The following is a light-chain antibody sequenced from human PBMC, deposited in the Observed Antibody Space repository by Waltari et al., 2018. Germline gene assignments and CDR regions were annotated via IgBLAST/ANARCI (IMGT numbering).Light chain of an antibody. CDR2: WTS. CDR1: QSVIYSATNKND. Sequence: DIVMTQSPDSLTVSLGERATINCKSSQSVIYSATNKNDLAWYQQKPGRPPKLLIYWTSTREAGVPDRFSGSGSGTDFTLTISSLQAEDVAVYYCQQYYSIPYTFGPGTKLEIK. J-gene: IGKJ2*01. CDR3: QQYYSIPYT. V-gene: IGKV4-1*01.